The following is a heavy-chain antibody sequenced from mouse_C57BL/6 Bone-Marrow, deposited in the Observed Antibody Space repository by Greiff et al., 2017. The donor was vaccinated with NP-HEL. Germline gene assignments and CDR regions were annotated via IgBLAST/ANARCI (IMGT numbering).Heavy chain of an antibody. D-gene: IGHD1-1*01. Sequence: EVMLVESGGGLVQPKGSLKLSCAASGFTFNTYAMHWVRQAPGKGLEWVARIRSKSSNYATYYADSVKDRFTISRDDSQSMLYLQMNNLKTEDTAMYYCVRDYGSSYLYWYFDVWGTGTTVTVSS. V-gene: IGHV10-3*01. J-gene: IGHJ1*03. CDR1: GFTFNTYA. CDR3: VRDYGSSYLYWYFDV. CDR2: IRSKSSNYAT.